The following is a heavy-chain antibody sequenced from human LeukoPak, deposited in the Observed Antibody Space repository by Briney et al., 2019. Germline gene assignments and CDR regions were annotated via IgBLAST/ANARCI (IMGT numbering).Heavy chain of an antibody. CDR3: ARAYQPLGGLSFPDS. CDR2: INTNTGNP. V-gene: IGHV7-4-1*02. J-gene: IGHJ5*01. CDR1: GYTVTSYT. Sequence: ASVKVSCKASGYTVTSYTMNWVRQAPGQGLEWMGWINTNTGNPTYAQGFTGRFVFSLDTSVTTAYLQISSLKAEDTAVYYCARAYQPLGGLSFPDSWGQGTLVTVSS. D-gene: IGHD3-16*01.